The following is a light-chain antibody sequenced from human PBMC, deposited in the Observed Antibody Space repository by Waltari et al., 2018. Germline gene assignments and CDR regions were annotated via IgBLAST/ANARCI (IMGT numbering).Light chain of an antibody. CDR1: QGISKY. Sequence: DIQMTQSPSSLSASVGDRVTITCRASQGISKYLAWYQQKPGKVPKLLIYAASTLQSGVPSRFSGSGSGTDFTLTISSLQPEDVATYYCQKYNSALFTFGGGTKVEIK. V-gene: IGKV1-27*01. CDR3: QKYNSALFT. J-gene: IGKJ4*01. CDR2: AAS.